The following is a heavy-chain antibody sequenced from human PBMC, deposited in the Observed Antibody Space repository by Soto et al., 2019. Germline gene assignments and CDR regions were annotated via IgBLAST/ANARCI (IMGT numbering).Heavy chain of an antibody. CDR2: IGTSGTT. D-gene: IGHD6-13*01. CDR3: VRAPYSSSWYFFDY. V-gene: IGHV3-11*01. Sequence: GGSLRLSCAASGFTFSDYYMNWIRQAPGKGLEWVSYIGTSGTTADSVKGRFTISRDNAKNSLYLQMNSLRVEDTAVYYCVRAPYSSSWYFFDYWGPGTLVTVSS. CDR1: GFTFSDYY. J-gene: IGHJ4*02.